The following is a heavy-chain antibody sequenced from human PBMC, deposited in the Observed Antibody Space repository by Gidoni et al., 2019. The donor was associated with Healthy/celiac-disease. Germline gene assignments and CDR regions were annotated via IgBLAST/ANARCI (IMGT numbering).Heavy chain of an antibody. J-gene: IGHJ6*02. V-gene: IGHV3-21*01. CDR3: ARGGLEPPGGYYYYGMDV. Sequence: EVQLVEAGGGLVKPGGYLRLSCAAYGFTFSSYSMNWFRQAPGKGLEWVSSISSSISYIYYADSVKGRFTISRDNAKNSLYLQMNSLRAEDTAVSYCARGGLEPPGGYYYYGMDVWGQGTTVTVSS. D-gene: IGHD1-1*01. CDR1: GFTFSSYS. CDR2: ISSSISYI.